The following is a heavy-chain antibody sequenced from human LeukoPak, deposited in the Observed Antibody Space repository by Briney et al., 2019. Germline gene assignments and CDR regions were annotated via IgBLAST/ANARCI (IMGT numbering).Heavy chain of an antibody. CDR3: AKADEMNMDY. CDR2: IWYDGSIK. D-gene: IGHD2/OR15-2a*01. Sequence: PGGSLRLSCAASGLTFSRYGKQWVRQAPGKGLEWVAVIWYDGSIKYYADSVKGRFTISKDNSKNTLYLQMNSLRAEDTAVYYCAKADEMNMDYWGQGTLVTVSS. J-gene: IGHJ4*02. CDR1: GLTFSRYG. V-gene: IGHV3-33*06.